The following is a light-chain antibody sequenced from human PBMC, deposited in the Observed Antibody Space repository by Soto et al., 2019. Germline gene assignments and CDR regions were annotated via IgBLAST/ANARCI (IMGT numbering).Light chain of an antibody. CDR2: GVS. V-gene: IGKV3-20*01. J-gene: IGKJ1*01. Sequence: IVLTQSPGTLSLSPGERATLSCRASQTGSNSYLAWYQQKSGQAPRLLIYGVSTRATGIPDRFSGSGSGTEFALTISRLEPEDFAVYSCQHYGYPQWTVGPGTKVDFK. CDR1: QTGSNSY. CDR3: QHYGYPQWT.